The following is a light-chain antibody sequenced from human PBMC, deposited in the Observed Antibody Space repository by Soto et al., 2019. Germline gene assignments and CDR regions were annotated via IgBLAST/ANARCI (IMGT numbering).Light chain of an antibody. V-gene: IGKV1-33*01. CDR1: QDIGNS. CDR3: QQYGSLTIT. J-gene: IGKJ5*01. CDR2: AAS. Sequence: DIQMTQSKSSLSGSVGDGVTITYPASQDIGNSVNWYQQKPGKAPKLLLSAASNLETGDPLRFSGIGSGTDFAFIISSLQPEDGATYFGQQYGSLTITSGQWTRLDNK.